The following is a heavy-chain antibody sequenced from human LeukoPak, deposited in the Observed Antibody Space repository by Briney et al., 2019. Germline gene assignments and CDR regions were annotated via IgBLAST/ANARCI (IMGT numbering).Heavy chain of an antibody. J-gene: IGHJ5*02. CDR1: GFTFSSYG. Sequence: PGGSLRLSCAASGFTFSSYGMHWVRQAPGKGLEWAAVIWYDGSNKYYADSVKGRFTISRDNSKNTLYLQMNSLRAEDTAVYYCAKEIAAAANWFDPWGQGTLVTVSS. CDR2: IWYDGSNK. V-gene: IGHV3-33*06. CDR3: AKEIAAAANWFDP. D-gene: IGHD6-13*01.